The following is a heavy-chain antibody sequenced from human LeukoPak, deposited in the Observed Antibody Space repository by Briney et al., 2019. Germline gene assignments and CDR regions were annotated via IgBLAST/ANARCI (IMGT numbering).Heavy chain of an antibody. CDR1: GYTFTGYY. J-gene: IGHJ3*02. Sequence: ASVKVSCKASGYTFTGYYIHWVRQAPGQGLEWMGWIHPNSGGTNYAQKFQGRVTMTRDTSISTAYMELSRLRSDDTAVYYCARAFLEWWGYDAFDIWGQGTMVTVSS. CDR2: IHPNSGGT. V-gene: IGHV1-2*02. CDR3: ARAFLEWWGYDAFDI. D-gene: IGHD3-3*01.